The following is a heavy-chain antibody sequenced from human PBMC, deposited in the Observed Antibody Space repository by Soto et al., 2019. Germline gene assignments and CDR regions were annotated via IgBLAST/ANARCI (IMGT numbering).Heavy chain of an antibody. CDR2: MHSRGRS. CDR1: GGSLSSSSFF. CDR3: ASHIEFSGSSVFDY. J-gene: IGHJ4*02. V-gene: IGHV4-39*01. D-gene: IGHD6-6*01. Sequence: QLQLQESGPRLVKPSETLSLTCAVSGGSLSSSSFFWGWIRQPPGKGLEWIGSMHSRGRSYYNASLKSRLTISVDTSKNQFSLRLTSVAATDTAVYFCASHIEFSGSSVFDYWGQGTLVTVSS.